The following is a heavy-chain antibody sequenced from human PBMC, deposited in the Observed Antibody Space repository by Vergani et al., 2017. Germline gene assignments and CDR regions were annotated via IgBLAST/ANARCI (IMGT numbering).Heavy chain of an antibody. J-gene: IGHJ4*02. CDR3: ALFYRSGSSSAIY. V-gene: IGHV2-26*01. CDR1: GFSLSNARMG. Sequence: QVTLKESGPVLVKPTETLTLTCTVSGFSLSNARMGVSWIRQPPGKALEWLAHIFSNDEKSYSTSLKSRLTISKDTSKSQVVLTMTNMDPVDTATYYCALFYRSGSSSAIYWGQGILVTVSS. D-gene: IGHD1-26*01. CDR2: IFSNDEK.